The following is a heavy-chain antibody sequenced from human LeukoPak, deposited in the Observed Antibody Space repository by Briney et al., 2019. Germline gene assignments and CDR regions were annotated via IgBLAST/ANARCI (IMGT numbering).Heavy chain of an antibody. CDR1: GGTFSSYA. V-gene: IGHV1-69*05. D-gene: IGHD3-3*01. CDR2: IIPILGTT. Sequence: SVKVSCKASGGTFSSYAFSWVRQAPGQGLQWMGGIIPILGTTNYAQQFQGRVTMTTDESTSTAFMELSSLRSEDTAVYYCARGAYGIFGVVINTPYYYYMDVWGKGTTVTVSS. J-gene: IGHJ6*03. CDR3: ARGAYGIFGVVINTPYYYYMDV.